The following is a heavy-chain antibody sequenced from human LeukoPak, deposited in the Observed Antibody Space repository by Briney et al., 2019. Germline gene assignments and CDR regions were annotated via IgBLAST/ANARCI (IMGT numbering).Heavy chain of an antibody. CDR2: MNPNSGNT. V-gene: IGHV1-8*01. D-gene: IGHD3-16*01. CDR3: AREIPSTFAFDI. Sequence: ASVKVSCKASGYTFTSYDINWVRQATGQGLEWMGWMNPNSGNTGYAQKFQGRVTMTRDTSISTAYMELSSLRSDDTAVYSCAREIPSTFAFDIWGRGTMVTVSS. J-gene: IGHJ3*02. CDR1: GYTFTSYD.